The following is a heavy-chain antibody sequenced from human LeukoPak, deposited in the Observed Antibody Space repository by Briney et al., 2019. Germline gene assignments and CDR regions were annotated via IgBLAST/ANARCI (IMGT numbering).Heavy chain of an antibody. CDR2: ISSSSSTI. CDR1: GFTFSSYS. CDR3: ARDETDIVVVPAAISS. D-gene: IGHD2-2*01. V-gene: IGHV3-48*02. J-gene: IGHJ4*02. Sequence: GGSLRLSCAASGFTFSSYSMNWVCQAPGKGLEWVSYISSSSSTIYYADSVKGRFTISRDNAKNSLYLQMNSLRDEDTAVYYCARDETDIVVVPAAISSWGQGTLVTVSS.